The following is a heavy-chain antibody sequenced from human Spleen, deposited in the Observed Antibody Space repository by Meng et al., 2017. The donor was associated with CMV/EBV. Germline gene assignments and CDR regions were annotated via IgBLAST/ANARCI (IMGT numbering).Heavy chain of an antibody. J-gene: IGHJ5*02. V-gene: IGHV3-15*01. Sequence: FTKAWMSWVRQAPGKGLEWIGRIYSKTDDGTIDYTASVKGRFIISRDDVKNILYLQMNSLKTEDTAVYYCAAQRYDFWSGYYNGWFGPWGQGTLVTVSS. CDR2: IYSKTDDGTI. CDR1: FTKAW. CDR3: AAQRYDFWSGYYNGWFGP. D-gene: IGHD3-3*01.